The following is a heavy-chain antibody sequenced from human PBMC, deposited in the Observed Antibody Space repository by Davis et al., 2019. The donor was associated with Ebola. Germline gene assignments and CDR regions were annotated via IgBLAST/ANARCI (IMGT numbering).Heavy chain of an antibody. D-gene: IGHD3-10*01. J-gene: IGHJ4*02. V-gene: IGHV4-39*01. CDR3: ARTYGSGSYYYDY. CDR2: IYYSGST. CDR1: GCPISSSSYY. Sequence: MPSETLSLTCTVSGCPISSSSYYRGWIRQLPGKGLEWIGSIYYSGSTYYNPSLKSRVTISVDTSKNQFSLKLSSVTAADTAVYYCARTYGSGSYYYDYWGQGTLVTVSS.